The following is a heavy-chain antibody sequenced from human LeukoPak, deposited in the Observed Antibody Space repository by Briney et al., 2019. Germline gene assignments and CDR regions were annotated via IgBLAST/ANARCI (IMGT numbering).Heavy chain of an antibody. CDR1: GGSISSYY. V-gene: IGHV4-59*01. D-gene: IGHD1-20*01. CDR3: ARVNNWNDGIDY. CDR2: IYYSGST. Sequence: PSETLSLTCTVSGGSISSYYWSWIRQPPGKGLEWIGYIYYSGSTNYNPSLKSRVTISVDTSKNQFFLKLSSVTAADTAVYYCARVNNWNDGIDYWGQGTLVTVSS. J-gene: IGHJ4*02.